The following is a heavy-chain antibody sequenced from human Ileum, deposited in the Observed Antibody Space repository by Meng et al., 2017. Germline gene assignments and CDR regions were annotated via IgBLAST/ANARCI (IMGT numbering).Heavy chain of an antibody. V-gene: IGHV2-5*02. Sequence: QISLKESGPTLVNPTQTLTLTCTVSVFSVSTDGVGVDWIRQPPGKAPEWLALIYWDDDTRYSPSLRHRLTITKDTSKNQVVLTMTDMDPVDTGRYYCAHKREETTVNYFDFWGQGTLVTVSS. CDR3: AHKREETTVNYFDF. D-gene: IGHD4-11*01. CDR1: VFSVSTDGVG. CDR2: IYWDDDT. J-gene: IGHJ4*02.